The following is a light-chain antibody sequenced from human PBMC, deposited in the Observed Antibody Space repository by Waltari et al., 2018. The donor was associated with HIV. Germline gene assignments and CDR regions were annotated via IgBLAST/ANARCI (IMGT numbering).Light chain of an antibody. CDR1: SSDIGHYNL. J-gene: IGLJ2*01. CDR2: EGI. V-gene: IGLV2-23*01. CDR3: SSYGGSSNWL. Sequence: QSALTQPASVSGSPGQSITISCTGTSSDIGHYNLVSWYQQHPGKAPKLIIYEGIKRPSGVSNRISGSKSANTASLTISGLQAEDEADYFCSSYGGSSNWLFGGGTKLTVL.